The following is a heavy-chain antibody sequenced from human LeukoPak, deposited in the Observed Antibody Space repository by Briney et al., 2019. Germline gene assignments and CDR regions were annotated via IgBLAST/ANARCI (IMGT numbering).Heavy chain of an antibody. CDR2: IQYDGSNK. D-gene: IGHD1-26*01. CDR1: GFTFSNYD. V-gene: IGHV3-30*02. CDR3: AKDLSGNYYFEY. J-gene: IGHJ4*02. Sequence: PGGSLRLSCSASGFTFSNYDMHWVRQAPGKGLVGVAIIQYDGSNKYYADSVKGRFTISRDNSKNTLFLQMNSLRAEDTAVYYCAKDLSGNYYFEYWGQGTLVTVSS.